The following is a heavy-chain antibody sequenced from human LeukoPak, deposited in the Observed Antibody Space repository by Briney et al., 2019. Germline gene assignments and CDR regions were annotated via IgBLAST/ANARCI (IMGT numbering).Heavy chain of an antibody. V-gene: IGHV3-21*01. J-gene: IGHJ5*02. D-gene: IGHD6-13*01. CDR3: ARAGIAGGNWFDP. CDR1: GFTFSSYS. Sequence: GGSLRLSCAASGFTFSSYSMNWGRQAPGKGLEWVSSISSSSSYIYYADSVKGRFTISRDNAKNSLYLQMNSLRAEDTAVYYCARAGIAGGNWFDPWGQGTLVTVSS. CDR2: ISSSSSYI.